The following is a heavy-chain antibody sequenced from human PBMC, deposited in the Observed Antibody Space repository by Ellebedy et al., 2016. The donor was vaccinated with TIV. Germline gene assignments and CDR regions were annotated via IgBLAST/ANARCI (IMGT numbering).Heavy chain of an antibody. V-gene: IGHV1-69*13. CDR1: GGTLSSYG. J-gene: IGHJ6*03. CDR2: INPLFGLL. Sequence: SVKVSCXASGGTLSSYGFNWVRQAHGQGLEWMGGINPLFGLLNYAQKFQGRLTISADESTSSVFMELSSLRSEDTAVYYCARDMPSFHYMDVWGKGTTVTVSS. CDR3: ARDMPSFHYMDV. D-gene: IGHD2-2*01.